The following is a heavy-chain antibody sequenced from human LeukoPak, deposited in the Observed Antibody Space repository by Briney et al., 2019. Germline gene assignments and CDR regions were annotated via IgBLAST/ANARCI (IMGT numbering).Heavy chain of an antibody. CDR2: IFDSETT. CDR3: ARHLPTAAADTRGYFDY. J-gene: IGHJ4*01. CDR1: GGSISNGDYY. D-gene: IGHD6-25*01. Sequence: SETLSLTCTVSGGSISNGDYYWGWIRQAPGKGLEWIGSIFDSETTHYNPSLKNRATISADTSKNPFSLKLTSVTAADATMYYCARHLPTAAADTRGYFDYWGQGTVVTVSS. V-gene: IGHV4-39*07.